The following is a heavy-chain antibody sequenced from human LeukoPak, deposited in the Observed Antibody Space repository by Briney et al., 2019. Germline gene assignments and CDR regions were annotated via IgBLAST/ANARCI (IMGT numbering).Heavy chain of an antibody. CDR3: ASRDGYNSLFDY. J-gene: IGHJ4*02. V-gene: IGHV4-39*07. D-gene: IGHD5-24*01. CDR2: IYYSGST. CDR1: GGSISSSSYY. Sequence: SETLSLTCTVSGGSISSSSYYWGWIRQPPGKGLEWIGSIYYSGSTYYNPSLKSRVTISVDTSKNQFSLKLSSVTAADTAVYYCASRDGYNSLFDYWGQGTLVTVSS.